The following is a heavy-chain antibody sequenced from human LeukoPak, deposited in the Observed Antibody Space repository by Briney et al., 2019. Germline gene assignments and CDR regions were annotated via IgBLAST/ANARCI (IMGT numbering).Heavy chain of an antibody. CDR2: ITNSGTTI. V-gene: IGHV3-11*04. J-gene: IGHJ3*02. D-gene: IGHD3-3*01. Sequence: TGGSLRLSCAASGFTLSDYYMSWIRQAPGKGLEWVSYITNSGTTIYYADSVKGRFTISRDNAKNSLYLQMNSLRAEDTAVYYCASTLSTYYDFWSGYYGAFDIWGQGTMVTVSS. CDR3: ASTLSTYYDFWSGYYGAFDI. CDR1: GFTLSDYY.